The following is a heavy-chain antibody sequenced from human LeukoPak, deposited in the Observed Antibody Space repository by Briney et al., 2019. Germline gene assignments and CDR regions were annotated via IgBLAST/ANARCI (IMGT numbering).Heavy chain of an antibody. CDR2: ISSSSSYI. CDR1: GFTFSSYS. J-gene: IGHJ3*02. D-gene: IGHD2-21*01. CDR3: ARDRGGGGMEDAFDI. Sequence: GGSLRLSCAASGFTFSSYSMNWVRQAPGKGLEWVSSISSSSSYIYYADSVKGRFTISRDNAKNSLYLQMNSLRAKDTAVYYCARDRGGGGMEDAFDIWGQGTMVTVSS. V-gene: IGHV3-21*01.